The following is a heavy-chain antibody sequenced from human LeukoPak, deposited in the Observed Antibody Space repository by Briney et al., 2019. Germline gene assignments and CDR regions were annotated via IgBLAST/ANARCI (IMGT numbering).Heavy chain of an antibody. CDR1: GFTVSSNY. D-gene: IGHD1-26*01. CDR3: ARGVGSYYVPPLDY. Sequence: GGSLRLSCAASGFTVSSNYVSWVRQAPGKGLEWVSVIYSGGSTYYADSVKGRFTISRHNSKNTLYLQMNSLRAEDTAVYYCARGVGSYYVPPLDYWGQGTLVTVSS. CDR2: IYSGGST. J-gene: IGHJ4*02. V-gene: IGHV3-53*04.